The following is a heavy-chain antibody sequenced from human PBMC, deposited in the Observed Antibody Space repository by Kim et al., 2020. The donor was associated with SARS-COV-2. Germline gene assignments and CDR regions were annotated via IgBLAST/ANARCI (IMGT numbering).Heavy chain of an antibody. CDR1: GFTFGDYA. Sequence: GGSLRLSCAASGFTFGDYALHWVRQAPGQGLEWVSYISWNSGSIGYADSVKGRFTISRDNAKNSLFLQMNSLRVEDTALYYCTKDRLLYYDSSGPFDYWGQGTLVTVSS. CDR3: TKDRLLYYDSSGPFDY. CDR2: ISWNSGSI. V-gene: IGHV3-9*01. D-gene: IGHD3-22*01. J-gene: IGHJ4*02.